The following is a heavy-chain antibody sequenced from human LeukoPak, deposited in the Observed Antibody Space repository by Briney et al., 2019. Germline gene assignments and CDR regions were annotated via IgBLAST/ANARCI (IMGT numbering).Heavy chain of an antibody. J-gene: IGHJ6*02. CDR2: ISGSGGST. V-gene: IGHV3-23*01. CDR3: ANNVRIVVVVAAPMDV. D-gene: IGHD2-15*01. Sequence: PGGSLRLSCAASGFTFSSYAMSWVRQAPGKGLEWVSAISGSGGSTYYADSVKGRFTISRDNSKNTLYLQMNSLRAEDTAVYYCANNVRIVVVVAAPMDVWGQGTTVTVSS. CDR1: GFTFSSYA.